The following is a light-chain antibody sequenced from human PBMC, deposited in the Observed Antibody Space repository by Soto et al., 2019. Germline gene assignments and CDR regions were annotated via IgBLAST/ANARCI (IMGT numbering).Light chain of an antibody. J-gene: IGLJ1*01. CDR3: HVWDSSSDQYV. CDR1: NIESKS. V-gene: IGLV3-21*02. Sequence: SYELTQPPSVSVAAGQTARIPCGGNNIESKSVHWYQQKPGQPPVLVVYDDGDRPSGIPERFSGSNSGNTATLTISRVEAGDEADYYCHVWDSSSDQYVFGNGTKGTVL. CDR2: DDG.